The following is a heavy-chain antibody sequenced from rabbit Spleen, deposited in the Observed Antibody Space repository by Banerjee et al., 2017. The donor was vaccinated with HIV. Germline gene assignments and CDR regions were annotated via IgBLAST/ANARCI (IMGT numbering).Heavy chain of an antibody. V-gene: IGHV1S40*01. J-gene: IGHJ4*01. CDR1: GFSFSGSHY. D-gene: IGHD8-1*01. Sequence: QSLEESGGGLVQPEGSLTLTCTASGFSFSGSHYMCWVRQAPGKGLEWIGYIDPVFGITYYANWVNGRFSISRENAQNTVFLQMTSLTAADTATYFCARDGAGGSYFALWGPGTLVTVS. CDR3: ARDGAGGSYFAL. CDR2: IDPVFGIT.